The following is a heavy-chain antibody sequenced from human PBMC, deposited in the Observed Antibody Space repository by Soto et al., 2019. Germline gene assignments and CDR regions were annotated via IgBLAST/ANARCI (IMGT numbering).Heavy chain of an antibody. CDR2: ISWNSGSI. J-gene: IGHJ4*02. D-gene: IGHD3-10*01. CDR3: AKLVVRGEDVDY. V-gene: IGHV3-9*01. CDR1: GFTFDDYA. Sequence: GGSLRLSCAASGFTFDDYAMHWVRQAPGKGLEWVSGISWNSGSIGYADSVKGRFTISRDNAKNSLYLQMNSLRAEDTALYYCAKLVVRGEDVDYWGQGTLVTVSS.